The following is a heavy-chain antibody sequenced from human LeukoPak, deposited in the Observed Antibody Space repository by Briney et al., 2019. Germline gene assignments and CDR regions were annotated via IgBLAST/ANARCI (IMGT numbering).Heavy chain of an antibody. CDR2: IYYSGST. J-gene: IGHJ4*02. CDR3: AGAPHTYYDFWSGSEFDY. Sequence: SETLSLTCTVSGGSISSYYWSWIRQPPGKGLEWIGYIYYSGSTNYNPSLTSRVTISVDTSKNQFSLKLSSVTAADTAVYYCAGAPHTYYDFWSGSEFDYWGQGTLVTVSS. CDR1: GGSISSYY. V-gene: IGHV4-59*01. D-gene: IGHD3-3*01.